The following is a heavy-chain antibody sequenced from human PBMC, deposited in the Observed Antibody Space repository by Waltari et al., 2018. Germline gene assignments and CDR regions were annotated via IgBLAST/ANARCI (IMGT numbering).Heavy chain of an antibody. Sequence: QVQLVQSGAEVKKPGSSVKVSCTASADIFARHPITGVRQAPGQGLEWMGRIIPTVGRANYAQQLQGRLTIIADKSTSAVFMELSNLRSEDTAVYYCATVDEMVRGYLESWGQGTLVTVSS. D-gene: IGHD3-10*01. J-gene: IGHJ4*01. CDR2: IIPTVGRA. V-gene: IGHV1-69*08. CDR3: ATVDEMVRGYLES. CDR1: ADIFARHP.